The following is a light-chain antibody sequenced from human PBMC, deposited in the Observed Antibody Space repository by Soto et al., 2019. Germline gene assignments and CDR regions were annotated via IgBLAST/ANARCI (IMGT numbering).Light chain of an antibody. CDR2: GTS. V-gene: IGKV3-20*01. CDR1: ESISSTS. J-gene: IGKJ4*01. Sequence: EIVLTQSPGTLSLSPGESDTLSCRASESISSTSLAWYQQKPGQAPRLLIYGTSSRATDIPGRFTGSGSGTDFTLTIRRLEPEDFAVYYCHQYVRPLLTFVGWTK. CDR3: HQYVRPLLT.